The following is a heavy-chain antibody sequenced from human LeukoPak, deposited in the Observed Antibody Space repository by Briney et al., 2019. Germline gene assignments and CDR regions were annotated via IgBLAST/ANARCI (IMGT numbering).Heavy chain of an antibody. D-gene: IGHD6-19*01. CDR3: ARQRRRSGWWDY. CDR1: GGSVTSYY. V-gene: IGHV4-59*02. J-gene: IGHJ4*02. Sequence: KPSETLSLTCTVSGGSVTSYYRSWIRQPPGRGLEWIGYIYYNGSPDYNPSLKSRVTISVDTSRNQFSLKLRSVTAADTAVYYCARQRRRSGWWDYWGQGTLVSVSS. CDR2: IYYNGSP.